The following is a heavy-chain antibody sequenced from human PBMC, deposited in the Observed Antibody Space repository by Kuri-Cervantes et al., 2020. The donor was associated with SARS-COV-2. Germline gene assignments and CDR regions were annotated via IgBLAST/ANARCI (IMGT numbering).Heavy chain of an antibody. CDR3: ARGQQLLYYYYYMDV. V-gene: IGHV1-18*01. D-gene: IGHD2-2*01. CDR1: GYTFTSYG. J-gene: IGHJ6*03. Sequence: ASVKVSCKASGYTFTSYGISWVRQAPGQGLEWMGWISAYNGNTNYAQKLQGRVTMTTDTSTSTAYMELRSLRSDDTAVYYCARGQQLLYYYYYMDVWGKGTTVTVSS. CDR2: ISAYNGNT.